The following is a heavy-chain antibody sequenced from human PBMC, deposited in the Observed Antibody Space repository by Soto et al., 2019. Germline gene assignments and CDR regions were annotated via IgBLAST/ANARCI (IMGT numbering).Heavy chain of an antibody. Sequence: ASVKVSVNASGYTFTGYYMHWVRQAPGQVLECMGWINPNSGGTNYAQEFQGRVTMNRDTSISTAYMELSRLRSDDTAVYYCARDGRYNWTYVRFDPWGQGTLVNVSS. CDR3: ARDGRYNWTYVRFDP. J-gene: IGHJ5*02. CDR1: GYTFTGYY. V-gene: IGHV1-2*02. D-gene: IGHD1-7*01. CDR2: INPNSGGT.